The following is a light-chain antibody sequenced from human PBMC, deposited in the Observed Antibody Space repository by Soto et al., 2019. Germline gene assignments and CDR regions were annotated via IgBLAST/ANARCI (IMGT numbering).Light chain of an antibody. J-gene: IGKJ1*01. CDR2: GAS. V-gene: IGKV3-15*01. Sequence: EKVMTQSPATLSMSPGERATLSCRASQSVSSFLAWYQQKPGQAPRLLIYGASTRATGIPASFSGSGSGTEFTLTLSSLQSEDFAVYYCQQYSNWPSWKFGQGTKVEVK. CDR3: QQYSNWPSWK. CDR1: QSVSSF.